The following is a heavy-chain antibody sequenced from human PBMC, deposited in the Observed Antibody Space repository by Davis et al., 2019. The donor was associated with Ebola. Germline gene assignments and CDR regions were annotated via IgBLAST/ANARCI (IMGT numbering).Heavy chain of an antibody. V-gene: IGHV4-39*01. J-gene: IGHJ3*02. D-gene: IGHD2-15*01. CDR3: ARHGMGGGTLNTAFDI. CDR2: IYYSGNT. Sequence: SETLSLTCTVSGGSISNSFYNWGWIRQTPEKGLEWIASIYYSGNTYYNPSLKSRVTISVDTSKNQFSLKVSSVTAADTAVYYCARHGMGGGTLNTAFDIWGQGTMVTVSS. CDR1: GGSISNSFYN.